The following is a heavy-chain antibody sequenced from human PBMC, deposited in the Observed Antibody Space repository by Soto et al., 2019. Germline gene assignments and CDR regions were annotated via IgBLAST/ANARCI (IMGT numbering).Heavy chain of an antibody. V-gene: IGHV6-1*01. CDR2: TYYRSKWST. D-gene: IGHD1-26*01. CDR3: ARALAGSYDY. J-gene: IGHJ4*02. CDR1: GDSVSSKSAT. Sequence: SQTLSLTCAISGDSVSSKSATWNWIRQSPSRGLEWLGRTYYRSKWSTDYAVSVRGRITVSPDTSKNQFSLRLNSVTPEDTAVYYCARALAGSYDYWGQGPLVTVSS.